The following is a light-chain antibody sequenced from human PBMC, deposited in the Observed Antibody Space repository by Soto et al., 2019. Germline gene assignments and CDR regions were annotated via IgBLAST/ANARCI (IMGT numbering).Light chain of an antibody. CDR2: GAS. Sequence: EVVMTQSPATLSVSPGERAILSCRASQSVSRNIGWYQQKPGQAPRLLIYGASTRSTGIPARFSGSGSGKEFTLTFSSLQSEDFAGDYCHQYYNLPRTVGQGTKLEIK. CDR1: QSVSRN. V-gene: IGKV3-15*01. J-gene: IGKJ2*01. CDR3: HQYYNLPRT.